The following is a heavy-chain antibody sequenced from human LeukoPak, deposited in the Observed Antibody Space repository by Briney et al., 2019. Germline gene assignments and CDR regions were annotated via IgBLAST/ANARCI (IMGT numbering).Heavy chain of an antibody. V-gene: IGHV4-38-2*01. J-gene: IGHJ4*02. CDR3: ARRVRYYYDSSGYYWAWDY. CDR1: GYSISSGYY. Sequence: SETLSLTCAVSGYSISSGYYWGWIRQPPGKGLEWNGSIYHSGSTYYNPSLKSRVTISVDTSKNQFSLKLSSVTAADTAVYYCARRVRYYYDSSGYYWAWDYWGQGTLVTVSS. D-gene: IGHD3-22*01. CDR2: IYHSGST.